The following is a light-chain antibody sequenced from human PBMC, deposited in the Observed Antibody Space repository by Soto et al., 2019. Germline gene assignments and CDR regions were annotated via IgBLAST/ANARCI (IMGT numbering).Light chain of an antibody. J-gene: IGKJ1*01. CDR2: GAS. CDR3: QQYVSWT. V-gene: IGKV3-20*01. Sequence: EIVLTQSPGTLSVPPGERSTLSCRTSKSSSSNQLAWYQQKPGQTPSLLIYGASSRATGIPDRFSGSGSGTDFTLTTSRLEPEDSAIYYCQQYVSWTFGQGTKVEIK. CDR1: KSSSSNQ.